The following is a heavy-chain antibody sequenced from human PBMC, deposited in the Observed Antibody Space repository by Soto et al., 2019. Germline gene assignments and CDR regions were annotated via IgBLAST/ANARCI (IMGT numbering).Heavy chain of an antibody. D-gene: IGHD4-4*01. J-gene: IGHJ6*01. CDR3: ARPGHSNYGPGVGV. V-gene: IGHV3-74*01. CDR2: IDSDGSTT. Sequence: EVQLVESGGGLVQPGGSLRLSCAASGFTFSVYWMHWVRQAPGKGLVWVSRIDSDGSTTSYADSVKGRFTISRDNAKSPLYLQMNSPRAEDTAVYYCARPGHSNYGPGVGVWGQGTTVPVSS. CDR1: GFTFSVYW.